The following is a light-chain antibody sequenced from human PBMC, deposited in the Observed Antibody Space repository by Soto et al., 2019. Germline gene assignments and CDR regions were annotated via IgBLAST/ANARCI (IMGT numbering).Light chain of an antibody. CDR1: QSVSSN. CDR3: QQYNKWPPYT. V-gene: IGKV3-15*01. J-gene: IGKJ2*01. Sequence: EIVMTQSPATLSVSPGDRATLSCRASQSVSSNLAWYQQKPGQAPRLLIYGASSRATGIPARFSGSGSGTEFTLPISSLQSEEFAVYYCQQYNKWPPYTFGQGTKLEIK. CDR2: GAS.